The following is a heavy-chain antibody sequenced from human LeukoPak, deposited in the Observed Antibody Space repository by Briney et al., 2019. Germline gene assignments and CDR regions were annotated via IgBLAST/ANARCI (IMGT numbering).Heavy chain of an antibody. V-gene: IGHV4-59*01. CDR1: GDFITAYY. CDR3: ARETFDY. CDR2: VYYSGKT. J-gene: IGHJ4*02. Sequence: SETLSLTCTVSGDFITAYYWSWVRQAPGKGLEWIGYVYYSGKTEYNPSLRSRVTISLEMSNHQFSLKLTSVTAADTAVYYCARETFDYWGQGTLVTVSS.